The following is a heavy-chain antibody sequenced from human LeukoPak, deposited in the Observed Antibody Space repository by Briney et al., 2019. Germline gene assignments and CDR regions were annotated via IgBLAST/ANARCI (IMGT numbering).Heavy chain of an antibody. CDR2: INKDGGEK. CDR3: VKDSPPRYSGSPPAY. CDR1: GFTFSTYS. J-gene: IGHJ4*02. D-gene: IGHD1-26*01. Sequence: GGSLRLSCAASGFTFSTYSMNWVRQAPGKGLEWVANINKDGGEKYYVDSVKGRFTISRDNAKNSLYLQMNSLRADDTAVYYCVKDSPPRYSGSPPAYWGQGTLVTVSS. V-gene: IGHV3-7*03.